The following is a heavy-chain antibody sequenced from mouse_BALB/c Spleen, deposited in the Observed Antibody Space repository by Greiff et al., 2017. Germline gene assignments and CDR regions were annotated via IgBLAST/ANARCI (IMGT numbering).Heavy chain of an antibody. CDR1: GFSLTGYG. CDR3: ARRGGLEAMDY. J-gene: IGHJ4*01. CDR2: IWGDGST. Sequence: VQLQQSGPGLVAPSQSLSITCTVSGFSLTGYGVNWVRQPPGKGLEWLGMIWGDGSTDYNSALKSRLSISKDNSKSQVFLKMNSLQTDDTARYYCARRGGLEAMDYWGQGTSVTVSS. D-gene: IGHD2-4*01. V-gene: IGHV2-6-7*01.